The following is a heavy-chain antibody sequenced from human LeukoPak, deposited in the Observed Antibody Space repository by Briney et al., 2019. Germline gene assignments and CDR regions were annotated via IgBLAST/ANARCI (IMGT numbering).Heavy chain of an antibody. V-gene: IGHV1-18*01. J-gene: IGHJ4*02. Sequence: ASVKVSCKASGYTSTDYGISWVRQAPGQGLEWMGWISTYNGNSNYAQKLQGRVAMTTDTSTSTAYMELMSLRSDDTAVYYCARAVGSGPGGHFDYWGQGTLVTVSS. CDR3: ARAVGSGPGGHFDY. CDR2: ISTYNGNS. CDR1: GYTSTDYG. D-gene: IGHD6-19*01.